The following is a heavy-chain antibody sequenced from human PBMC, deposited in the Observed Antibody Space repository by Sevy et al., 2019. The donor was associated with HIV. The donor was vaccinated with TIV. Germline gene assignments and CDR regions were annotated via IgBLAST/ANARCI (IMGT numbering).Heavy chain of an antibody. CDR3: AGAPAEGYIY. Sequence: GGSLRLSCAASGFNFSTYGMNWVRQAPGKGLEWLGVIWYDGSKEYYADSVKGRFTISRENSKNTVYLQMNSLRVEDTAVYYCAGAPAEGYIYWGQGTLVTVSS. CDR2: IWYDGSKE. V-gene: IGHV3-33*01. CDR1: GFNFSTYG. J-gene: IGHJ4*02. D-gene: IGHD3-16*02.